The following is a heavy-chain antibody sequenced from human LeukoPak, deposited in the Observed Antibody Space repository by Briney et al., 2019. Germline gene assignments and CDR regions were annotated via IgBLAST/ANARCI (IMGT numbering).Heavy chain of an antibody. Sequence: SETLSLTCTVSGGSISSSSYYWGWIRQPPGKGLEWIGEINHSGITDYNPSLRSRVTISVDTSKNQFSLELSSVTAADTAIYYCARAVIVVAAATQRNWFDPWGQGTLVTVSS. D-gene: IGHD2-15*01. CDR2: INHSGIT. CDR1: GGSISSSSYY. CDR3: ARAVIVVAAATQRNWFDP. J-gene: IGHJ5*02. V-gene: IGHV4-39*07.